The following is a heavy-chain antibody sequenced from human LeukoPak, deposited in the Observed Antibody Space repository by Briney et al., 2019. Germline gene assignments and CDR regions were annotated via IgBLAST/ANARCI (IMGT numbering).Heavy chain of an antibody. CDR2: IKQDGSEK. J-gene: IGHJ3*02. V-gene: IGHV3-7*01. CDR1: GFTFSSYW. CDR3: ARGKRGDFWSGYSAFDI. D-gene: IGHD3-3*01. Sequence: GGSLRLSCAASGFTFSSYWMSWVRQAPGKGLEWVANIKQDGSEKYYVDSVKGRFTISRDNAKNSLYLQMNSLRAEDTAVYYCARGKRGDFWSGYSAFDIWGQGTMVTVSS.